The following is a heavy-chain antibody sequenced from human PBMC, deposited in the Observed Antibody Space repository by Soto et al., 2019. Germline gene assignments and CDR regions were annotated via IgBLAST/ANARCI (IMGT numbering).Heavy chain of an antibody. J-gene: IGHJ3*02. CDR2: IYSGGNT. CDR3: ARGLVRGVSAFDI. D-gene: IGHD3-10*01. CDR1: GFTVSSNH. V-gene: IGHV3-66*01. Sequence: EVQLVESGGGLVQPGGSLRLSCAASGFTVSSNHMSWVRQAPGKGLEWVSVIYSGGNTYYADSVKGRFTISRDTSKNTVSLQRNSLRAEDTAVYYCARGLVRGVSAFDICGQGTMVTVSS.